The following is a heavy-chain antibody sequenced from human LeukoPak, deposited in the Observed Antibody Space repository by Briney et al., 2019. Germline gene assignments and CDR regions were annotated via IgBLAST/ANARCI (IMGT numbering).Heavy chain of an antibody. CDR1: GGSISSYY. V-gene: IGHV4-59*01. CDR3: AGGGPSPFDY. Sequence: SETLSLTCTVSGGSISSYYWSWIRQPPGKGLEWIGYIYYSGSTNYNPSLESRVTISVDTSKNQFSLKLSSVTAADTAVYYCAGGGPSPFDYWGQGTLVTVSS. J-gene: IGHJ4*02. D-gene: IGHD6-6*01. CDR2: IYYSGST.